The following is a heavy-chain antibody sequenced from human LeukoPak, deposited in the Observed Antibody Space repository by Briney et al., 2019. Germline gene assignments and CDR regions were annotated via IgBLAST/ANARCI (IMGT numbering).Heavy chain of an antibody. V-gene: IGHV3-48*03. Sequence: GGSLRLSCAASGFTFSSYEMNWVRQAPGKGLEWVSYISSSGSTIYYADSVKGRFTISRDNAKNSLYLQMNSLRAEDTAVYYCARDLITMIVPGAFDIWGQGTMVTVSS. CDR2: ISSSGSTI. CDR1: GFTFSSYE. CDR3: ARDLITMIVPGAFDI. J-gene: IGHJ3*02. D-gene: IGHD3-22*01.